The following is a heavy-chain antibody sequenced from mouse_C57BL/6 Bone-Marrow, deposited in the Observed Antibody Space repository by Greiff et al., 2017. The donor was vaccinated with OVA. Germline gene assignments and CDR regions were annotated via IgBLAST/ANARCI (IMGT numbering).Heavy chain of an antibody. J-gene: IGHJ4*01. CDR2: IDPNSGGT. CDR1: GYTFTSYW. V-gene: IGHV1-72*01. D-gene: IGHD2-4*01. Sequence: QVQLQQPGAELVKPGASVKLSCKASGYTFTSYWMHWVKQRPGRGLEWIGRIDPNSGGTKYNEKFKSKATLTVDKPSSTAYMQLSILTSDDSAVYYCARERDYDSAYAIDYWGQGTSVTVSS. CDR3: ARERDYDSAYAIDY.